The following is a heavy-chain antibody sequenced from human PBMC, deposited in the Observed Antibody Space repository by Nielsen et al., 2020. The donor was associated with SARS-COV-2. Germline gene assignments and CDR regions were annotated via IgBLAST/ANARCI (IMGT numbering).Heavy chain of an antibody. J-gene: IGHJ6*02. CDR3: ARRRGYSGYEFPDV. CDR1: GGSISSSSYY. D-gene: IGHD5-12*01. CDR2: IYYSGST. Sequence: SETLSLTCTVSGGSISSSSYYWGWIRQPPGKGLEWIGSIYYSGSTYYNPSLKSRVTISVDTSKNQFSLKLSSVTAADTAVYYCARRRGYSGYEFPDVWGQGTTVTVSS. V-gene: IGHV4-39*01.